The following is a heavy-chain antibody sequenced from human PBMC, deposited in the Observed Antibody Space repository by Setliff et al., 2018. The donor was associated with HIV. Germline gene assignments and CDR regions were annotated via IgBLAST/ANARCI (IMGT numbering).Heavy chain of an antibody. J-gene: IGHJ4*02. V-gene: IGHV4-30-2*01. CDR2: IFHSGST. D-gene: IGHD5-12*01. CDR3: ARRSGYAEDY. Sequence: SETLSLTCAVSGGSISSGGYSWSWIRQPPGKGLEWIGYIFHSGSTYYNPSLKSRVTISVDRSKNQFSLNVTSVTAADTAVYYCARRSGYAEDYWGQGTLVTVSS. CDR1: GGSISSGGYS.